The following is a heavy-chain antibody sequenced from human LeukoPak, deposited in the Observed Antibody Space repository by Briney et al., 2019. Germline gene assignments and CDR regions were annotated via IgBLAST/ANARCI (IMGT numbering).Heavy chain of an antibody. Sequence: SETLSLTCAVYGGSFSGYYWSWIRQPPGKGLEWIGEINHSGSTNYNPSLKSRVTISVDTSKNQFSLKLSSVTAADTAVYYCARGGHNQSKYRNRVGYFDYWGQGTLVTVSS. CDR3: ARGGHNQSKYRNRVGYFDY. J-gene: IGHJ4*02. V-gene: IGHV4-34*01. CDR2: INHSGST. CDR1: GGSFSGYY. D-gene: IGHD2/OR15-2a*01.